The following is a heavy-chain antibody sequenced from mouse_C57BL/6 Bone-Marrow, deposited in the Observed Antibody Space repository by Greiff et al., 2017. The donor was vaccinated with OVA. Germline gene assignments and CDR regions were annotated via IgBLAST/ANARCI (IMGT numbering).Heavy chain of an antibody. D-gene: IGHD2-4*01. CDR2: INPYNGGT. CDR1: GYTFTDYY. J-gene: IGHJ3*01. CDR3: ARDDDYDGGGFAY. V-gene: IGHV1-19*01. Sequence: EVKLMESGPVLVKPGASVKMSCKASGYTFTDYYMNWVKQSHGKSLEWIGVINPYNGGTSYNQKFKGKATLTVDKSSSTAYMELNSLTSEDSAVYYCARDDDYDGGGFAYWGQGTLVTVSA.